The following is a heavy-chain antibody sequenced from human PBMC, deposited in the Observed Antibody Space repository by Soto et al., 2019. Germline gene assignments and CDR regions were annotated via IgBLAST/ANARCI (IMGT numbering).Heavy chain of an antibody. CDR3: ARGRKQLVPFDY. CDR2: INHSGST. D-gene: IGHD6-6*01. CDR1: GGSFSGYY. Sequence: SETLSLTCAVYGGSFSGYYWSWIRQPPGKGLEWIGEINHSGSTNYNPSLKSRVTISVDTSKNQFSLKLSSVTAADTAVYYCARGRKQLVPFDYWGQGTLVTVSS. J-gene: IGHJ4*02. V-gene: IGHV4-34*01.